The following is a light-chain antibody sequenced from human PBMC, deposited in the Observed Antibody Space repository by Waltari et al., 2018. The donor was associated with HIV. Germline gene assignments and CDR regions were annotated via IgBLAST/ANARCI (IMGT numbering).Light chain of an antibody. Sequence: DIVMTQSPLSLPVTAGEPASISCRSSQSLLHSSGYNYLDWYFQKPGQSPQLLIYLGSNRTSGVPDRFSGSGSGTNFTLKIRRVDTENVGIYYCMQALQTPLTFGGGTKVEI. J-gene: IGKJ4*01. CDR1: QSLLHSSGYNY. V-gene: IGKV2-28*01. CDR3: MQALQTPLT. CDR2: LGS.